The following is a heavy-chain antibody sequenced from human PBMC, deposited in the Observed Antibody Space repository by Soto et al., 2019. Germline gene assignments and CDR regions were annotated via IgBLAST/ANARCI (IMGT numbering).Heavy chain of an antibody. CDR2: VNQDGSEK. Sequence: PGGSLRLSCAASGFTFSTYWMTWVRQAPGKGLEWVANVNQDGSEKQYVDSVKGRYTISRDNAKNSLFLEMNGLRAEDTAVYYCGGGSGWIFDYWGQGTLVTVSS. CDR3: GGGSGWIFDY. D-gene: IGHD6-19*01. V-gene: IGHV3-7*03. J-gene: IGHJ4*02. CDR1: GFTFSTYW.